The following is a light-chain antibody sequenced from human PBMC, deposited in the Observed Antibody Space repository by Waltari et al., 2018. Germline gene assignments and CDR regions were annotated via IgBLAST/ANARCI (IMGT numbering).Light chain of an antibody. CDR1: QTIYNS. CDR3: QQSYTLPYT. V-gene: IGKV1-39*01. J-gene: IGKJ2*01. Sequence: DIQMTQSPSPLSASVGDRVTITCRASQTIYNSLNWYQHKPGKAPKLLISVKSTLQSGVPSRFSGRGSGTEFTLTISRLQPEDFGTYYCQQSYTLPYTFGQGTKLDI. CDR2: VKS.